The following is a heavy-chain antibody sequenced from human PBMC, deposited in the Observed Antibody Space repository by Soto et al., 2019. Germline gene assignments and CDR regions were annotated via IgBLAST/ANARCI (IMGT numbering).Heavy chain of an antibody. V-gene: IGHV1-69*06. D-gene: IGHD3-22*01. J-gene: IGHJ4*02. CDR3: ALDGRPDYYDSSGYNDY. CDR1: GGTFSSYA. Sequence: SVKVSCKASGGTFSSYAISWVRQAPGQGLEWMGGIIPIFGTANYAQKFQGRVTITAGKSTSTAYMELSSLRSEDTAVYYCALDGRPDYYDSSGYNDYWGQGTLVTVSS. CDR2: IIPIFGTA.